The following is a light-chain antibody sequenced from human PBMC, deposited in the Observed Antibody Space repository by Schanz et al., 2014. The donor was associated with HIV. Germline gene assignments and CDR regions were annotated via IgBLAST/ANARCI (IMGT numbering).Light chain of an antibody. V-gene: IGLV2-18*02. Sequence: QSALTQPPSVSGSPGQLVTISCTGTSSDVGGYNRVSWFQQSPGTAPKLMIYEVSERPSGVPDRISGSKSGTSASLTISGLQAEDEADYYCCSYTIINTPVLFGGGTKLTVL. CDR2: EVS. CDR3: CSYTIINTPVL. J-gene: IGLJ2*01. CDR1: SSDVGGYNR.